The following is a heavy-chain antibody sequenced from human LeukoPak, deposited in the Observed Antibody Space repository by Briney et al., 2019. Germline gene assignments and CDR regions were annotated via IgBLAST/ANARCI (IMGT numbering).Heavy chain of an antibody. D-gene: IGHD1-26*01. J-gene: IGHJ4*02. CDR1: GFTFSNYW. CDR3: ARDPLRREDY. Sequence: GGSLRLSCAASGFTFSNYWMTWVRQAPGKGLEWVANMDQDGNDKYYADSVKGRFTISRDNAKNSLYLQMNSLRAEDTAVYYCARDPLRREDYWGQGTLVIVSS. CDR2: MDQDGNDK. V-gene: IGHV3-7*04.